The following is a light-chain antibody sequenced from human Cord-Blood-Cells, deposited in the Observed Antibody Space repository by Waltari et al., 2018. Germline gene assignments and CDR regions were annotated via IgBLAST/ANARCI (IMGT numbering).Light chain of an antibody. CDR2: DVS. CDR3: CSYAGSYTYVV. CDR1: SSDVGGYNY. Sequence: QSALTQPRPVSGSPGQSVTIPCTGTSSDVGGYNYVSCYQQHPGKAPKLMIYDVSKRPSGVPDRFSGSKSGNTASLTISGLQAEDEADYYCCSYAGSYTYVVFGGGTKLTVL. J-gene: IGLJ2*01. V-gene: IGLV2-11*01.